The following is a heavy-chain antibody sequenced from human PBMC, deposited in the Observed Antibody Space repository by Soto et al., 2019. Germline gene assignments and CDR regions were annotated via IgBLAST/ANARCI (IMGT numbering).Heavy chain of an antibody. V-gene: IGHV4-34*01. CDR2: INHSGST. CDR3: GREGSGSYSAFDC. CDR1: GGSFSGYY. Sequence: QVQLQQWGAGLLKPSETLSLTCAVYGGSFSGYYWSWIRQPPGQGLEWIGEINHSGSTNYNPSLKSRLTISVDSSKNQFSLRLSSVTAADTAVYYCGREGSGSYSAFDCWGQGTLVTFSA. J-gene: IGHJ4*02. D-gene: IGHD1-26*01.